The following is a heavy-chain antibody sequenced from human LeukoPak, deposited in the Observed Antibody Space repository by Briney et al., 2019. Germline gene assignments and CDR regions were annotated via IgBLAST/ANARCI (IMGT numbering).Heavy chain of an antibody. D-gene: IGHD1-1*01. CDR2: ISAYNGNT. CDR1: GYTFTSYG. Sequence: WASVKVSCKASGYTFTSYGISWVRQAPGQGLEWMGWISAYNGNTNYAQKLQGRVTMTTDTSTSTAYMELRSLRSDDTAVYYCARARDGDYNWNEDAFDIWGQGTMVTVSS. V-gene: IGHV1-18*01. J-gene: IGHJ3*02. CDR3: ARARDGDYNWNEDAFDI.